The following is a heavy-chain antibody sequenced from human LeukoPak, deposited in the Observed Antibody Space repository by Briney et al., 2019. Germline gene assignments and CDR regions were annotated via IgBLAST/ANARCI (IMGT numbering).Heavy chain of an antibody. CDR1: GGTFSSYA. V-gene: IGHV1-69*04. CDR2: IIPILGIA. J-gene: IGHJ4*02. D-gene: IGHD3-10*01. CDR3: ARDYYGSGSPIYDY. Sequence: SVKVSCKASGGTFSSYAISWVRQAPGQGLEWMGRIIPILGIANYAQKFQGRVTITADKSTSTAYMELSSLRSEDTAVYYCARDYYGSGSPIYDYWGQGTLVTVSS.